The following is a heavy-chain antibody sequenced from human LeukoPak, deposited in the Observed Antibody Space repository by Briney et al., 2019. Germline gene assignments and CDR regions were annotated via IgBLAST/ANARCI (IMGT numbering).Heavy chain of an antibody. J-gene: IGHJ4*02. D-gene: IGHD3-16*02. CDR1: GYTLTKLS. Sequence: ASVKDSCKVSGYTLTKLSIHWVRQAPGKGLEWMGGEDGGPIYAQKFQGRVTMTEDTSTDTAYMDVSSLRSEDTAVYYCVSIDLDSWGQGTLVTVSS. CDR3: VSIDLDS. CDR2: EDGGP. V-gene: IGHV1-24*01.